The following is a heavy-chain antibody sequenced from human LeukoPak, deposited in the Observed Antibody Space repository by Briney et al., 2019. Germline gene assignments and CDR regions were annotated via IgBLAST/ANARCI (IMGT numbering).Heavy chain of an antibody. V-gene: IGHV3-74*01. CDR3: AKDYSGYDEGDAFDI. CDR2: INTDGSST. J-gene: IGHJ3*02. Sequence: PGGSLRLSCAASGFTFSSYWMHWVRQAPGKGLVWVSCINTDGSSTSYADSVKGRFTISRDNAKNTLFLQMNSLRAEDTAVYYCAKDYSGYDEGDAFDIWGQGTMVTVSS. CDR1: GFTFSSYW. D-gene: IGHD5-12*01.